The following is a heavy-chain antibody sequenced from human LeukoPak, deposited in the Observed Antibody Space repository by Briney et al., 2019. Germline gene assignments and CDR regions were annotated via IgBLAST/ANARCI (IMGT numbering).Heavy chain of an antibody. CDR2: IYYSGST. V-gene: IGHV4-39*02. D-gene: IGHD3-10*01. J-gene: IGHJ4*02. Sequence: SETLSLTCTVSGGSISSSSYYWGWIRQPPGKGLEWIGSIYYSGSTYYNPSLKSRVTISVDTSKNQFSLKLSSVTAADTAVYYCARESFYYGSAGSDYFDYWGQGTLVTVSS. CDR1: GGSISSSSYY. CDR3: ARESFYYGSAGSDYFDY.